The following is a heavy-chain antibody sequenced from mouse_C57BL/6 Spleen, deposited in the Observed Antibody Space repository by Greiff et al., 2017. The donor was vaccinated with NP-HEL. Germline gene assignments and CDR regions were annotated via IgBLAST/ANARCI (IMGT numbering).Heavy chain of an antibody. V-gene: IGHV1-82*01. CDR2: IYPGDGDT. Sequence: VQLQQSGPELVKPGASVKISCKASGYAFSSSWMNWVKQRPGKGLEWIGRIYPGDGDTNYNGKFKGKATLTADKSSSTAYMQPSSLTSEDSAVYFCARFGTTVVEGYAMDYWGQGTSVTVSS. J-gene: IGHJ4*01. CDR1: GYAFSSSW. CDR3: ARFGTTVVEGYAMDY. D-gene: IGHD1-1*01.